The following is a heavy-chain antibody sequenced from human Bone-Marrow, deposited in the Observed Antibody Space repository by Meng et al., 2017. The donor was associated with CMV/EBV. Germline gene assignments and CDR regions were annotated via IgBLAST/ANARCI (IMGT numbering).Heavy chain of an antibody. CDR3: AKDAVPAGRGVLDY. CDR1: GFTFSSYG. D-gene: IGHD2-2*01. V-gene: IGHV3-30*02. Sequence: GESLKISCVVSGFTFSSYGMHWVRQAPGKGLEWVAFIRYDGSNKYYADSVKGRFTISRDNSKNTLYLQMNSLRAEDTAVYYCAKDAVPAGRGVLDYWGQGTLVTVSS. J-gene: IGHJ4*02. CDR2: IRYDGSNK.